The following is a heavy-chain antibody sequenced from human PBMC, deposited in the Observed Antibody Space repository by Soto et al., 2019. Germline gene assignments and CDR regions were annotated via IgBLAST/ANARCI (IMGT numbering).Heavy chain of an antibody. J-gene: IGHJ6*01. V-gene: IGHV3-53*01. CDR1: GFTVSSNY. Sequence: GESLRLSWAASGFTVSSNYMIWVRQAPGKGLEWVSVIYSGGSTYYADSVKGRFTISRDNSKNTRYLQMNSLRAEDTAVYYCALSITMVWGVIDYYYYGMDVWGQGSTVIVSS. CDR2: IYSGGST. D-gene: IGHD3-10*01. CDR3: ALSITMVWGVIDYYYYGMDV.